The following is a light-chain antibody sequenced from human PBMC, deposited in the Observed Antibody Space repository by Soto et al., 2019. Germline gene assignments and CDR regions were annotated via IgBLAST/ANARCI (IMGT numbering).Light chain of an antibody. CDR3: QQYETSPRT. V-gene: IGKV3-20*01. Sequence: EIVLTQSPGTLSLSPWERTTLSCRASQSVSSNFLDWYQQKPGQAPRLLIHGASSRATGIPDRFSGSGSGTDFTLTISRLEPEDFAVYYCQQYETSPRTFGQGTKVDIK. CDR1: QSVSSNF. CDR2: GAS. J-gene: IGKJ1*01.